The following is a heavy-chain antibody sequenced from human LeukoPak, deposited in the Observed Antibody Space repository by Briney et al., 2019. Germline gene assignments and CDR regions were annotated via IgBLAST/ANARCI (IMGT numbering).Heavy chain of an antibody. CDR2: IYHSGST. CDR1: GGAISSGGYS. D-gene: IGHD3-22*01. V-gene: IGHV4-30-2*01. Sequence: PSQTLSLTCAVSGGAISSGGYSWSWIRQPPGKGLEWIGYIYHSGSTYYNPSLKSRVTISVDRSKNQFSLKLSSVTAADTAVYYCARSGGDDSSGNFDYWGQGTLVTVSS. J-gene: IGHJ4*02. CDR3: ARSGGDDSSGNFDY.